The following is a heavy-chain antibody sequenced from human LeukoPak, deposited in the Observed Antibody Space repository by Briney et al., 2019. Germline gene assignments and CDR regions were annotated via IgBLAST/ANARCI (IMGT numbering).Heavy chain of an antibody. J-gene: IGHJ4*02. CDR1: GFTFHSHS. CDR2: ISMTSSYI. V-gene: IGHV3-21*04. Sequence: GGSLRLSCAASGFTFHSHSMNWVRQASGKGLEWVSSISMTSSYIYYADSVKGRFTISRDNSKNTLYLQMNSLRAEDTAVYYCARAPGGYSYAYYFDYWGQGTLVTVSS. D-gene: IGHD5-18*01. CDR3: ARAPGGYSYAYYFDY.